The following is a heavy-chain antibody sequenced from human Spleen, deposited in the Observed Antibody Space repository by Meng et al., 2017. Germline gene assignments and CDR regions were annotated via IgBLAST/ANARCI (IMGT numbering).Heavy chain of an antibody. D-gene: IGHD5-24*01. Sequence: SQTLSLTCAVYVGSFSGYYWSWIRQPPGKGLEWSGEINHSGSTNYNPSLKSRVTISVDTPKNRFSLRVTSVTAADTAVYFCARVDGYNPFDYWGQGTPVTVSS. CDR3: ARVDGYNPFDY. V-gene: IGHV4-34*01. J-gene: IGHJ4*02. CDR1: VGSFSGYY. CDR2: INHSGST.